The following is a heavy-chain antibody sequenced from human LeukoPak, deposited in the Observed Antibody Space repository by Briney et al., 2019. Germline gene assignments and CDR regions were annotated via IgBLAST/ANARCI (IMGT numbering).Heavy chain of an antibody. D-gene: IGHD6-13*01. CDR1: GFTFSDYH. J-gene: IGHJ6*02. CDR3: ARDLAADKRAMDV. V-gene: IGHV3-11*05. Sequence: PGGSLRFSCVATGFTFSDYHMIWLRQAPGKGLEWLSYLTDSSGFTNYADSVKGRFTISRDNAKNSLYLQMNSLRADDTAVYYCARDLAADKRAMDVWGQGTTVTVSS. CDR2: LTDSSGFT.